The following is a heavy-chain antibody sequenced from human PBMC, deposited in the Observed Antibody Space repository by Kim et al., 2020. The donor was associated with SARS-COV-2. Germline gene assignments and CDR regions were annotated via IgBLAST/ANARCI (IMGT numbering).Heavy chain of an antibody. CDR2: INHSGST. D-gene: IGHD1-7*01. CDR1: GGSFSGYY. J-gene: IGHJ4*02. CDR3: ARETITGTTILDY. V-gene: IGHV4-34*01. Sequence: SETLSLTCAVYGGSFSGYYWSWIRQPPGKGLEWIGEINHSGSTNYNPSLKSRVTISVDTSKNQFSLKLSSVTAADTAVYYCARETITGTTILDYWGQGTL.